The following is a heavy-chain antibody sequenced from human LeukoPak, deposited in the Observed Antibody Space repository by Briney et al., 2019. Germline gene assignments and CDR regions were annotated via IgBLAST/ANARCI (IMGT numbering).Heavy chain of an antibody. CDR3: ARDKNYYGSGSPSLDAFDI. V-gene: IGHV3-33*01. CDR1: GFSFNTHG. D-gene: IGHD3-10*01. J-gene: IGHJ3*02. Sequence: GGSLRLSCAASGFSFNTHGMHWVRQAPGKGLEWVAVIWYDGSNLYYADSVKGRFTISKDSSKNTLYLHMNSLRAEDTAVYYCARDKNYYGSGSPSLDAFDIWGQGTMVTVSS. CDR2: IWYDGSNL.